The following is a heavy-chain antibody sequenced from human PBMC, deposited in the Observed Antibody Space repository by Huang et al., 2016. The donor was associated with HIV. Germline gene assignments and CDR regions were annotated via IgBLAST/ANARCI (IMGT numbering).Heavy chain of an antibody. CDR1: GFTFSTYT. Sequence: EVQLMESGGGLVQPGGSLRLSCAASGFTFSTYTMNWVRQAPGKGREWVSYITRSSGSIYDADSVKGRFTISRDNAKNSLYLQMNSLRAEDTAVYYCARFGSYYYGSGSYLDAFDIWGQGTMVTVSS. V-gene: IGHV3-48*01. D-gene: IGHD3-10*01. CDR2: ITRSSGSI. J-gene: IGHJ3*02. CDR3: ARFGSYYYGSGSYLDAFDI.